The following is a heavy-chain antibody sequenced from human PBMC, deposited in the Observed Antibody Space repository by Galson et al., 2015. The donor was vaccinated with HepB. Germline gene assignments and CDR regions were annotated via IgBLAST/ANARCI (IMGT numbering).Heavy chain of an antibody. CDR1: GGSFSGYY. CDR2: ISPSGST. CDR3: ARGGASRYSS. J-gene: IGHJ5*02. Sequence: SETLSLTCAVYGGSFSGYYLTWIRQAPGKGLRWIGEISPSGSTDYNPSLKSRVSMSVDTSKNQFSLKLSSVTAADTALYYCARGGASRYSSWGQGTLVTISS. V-gene: IGHV4-34*01. D-gene: IGHD5-12*01.